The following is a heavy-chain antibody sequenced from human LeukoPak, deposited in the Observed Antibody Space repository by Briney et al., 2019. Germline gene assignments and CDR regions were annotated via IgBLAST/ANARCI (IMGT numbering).Heavy chain of an antibody. CDR2: INHSGST. V-gene: IGHV4-34*01. J-gene: IGHJ4*02. D-gene: IGHD5-18*01. Sequence: SETLSLTCTVSGGSISSYYWSWIRQPPGKGLEWIGEINHSGSTNYNPSLKSRVTISVDTSKNQFSLKLSSVTAADTAVYYCARLEDGYSYGFDYFDYWGQGTLVTVSS. CDR3: ARLEDGYSYGFDYFDY. CDR1: GGSISSYY.